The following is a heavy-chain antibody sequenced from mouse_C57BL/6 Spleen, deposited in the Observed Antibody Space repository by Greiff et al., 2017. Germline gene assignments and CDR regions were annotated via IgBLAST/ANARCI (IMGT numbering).Heavy chain of an antibody. J-gene: IGHJ1*03. D-gene: IGHD2-3*01. V-gene: IGHV5-17*01. CDR1: GFTFSDYG. Sequence: EVKLMESGGGLVKPGASLKLSCAASGFTFSDYGMHWVRQAPEQGLEWVAYISRGSSTIYYADTVKGRFTISRDNASNTLFLQLTSLRSEDTAMYCCAKDGYQYFDVWGTGTTVTVSS. CDR2: ISRGSSTI. CDR3: AKDGYQYFDV.